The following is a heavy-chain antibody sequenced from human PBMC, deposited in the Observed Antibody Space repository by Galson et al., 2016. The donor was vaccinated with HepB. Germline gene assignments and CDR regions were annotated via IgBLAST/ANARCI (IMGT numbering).Heavy chain of an antibody. CDR1: GDSVSSKSAA. V-gene: IGHV6-1*01. D-gene: IGHD2-15*01. CDR3: ARGHLVVPFSFYFDY. CDR2: TYHTSNWYS. Sequence: CAISGDSVSSKSAAWNWIRHSPSRGLEWLGRTYHTSNWYSDYAVSVKGRITINPDTSKNQFSLQLNPVTPEDTAVYYCARGHLVVPFSFYFDYWGQGSLVTVSS. J-gene: IGHJ4*02.